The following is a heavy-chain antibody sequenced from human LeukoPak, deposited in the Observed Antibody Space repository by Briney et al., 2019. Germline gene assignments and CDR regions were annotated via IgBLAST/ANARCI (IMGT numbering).Heavy chain of an antibody. J-gene: IGHJ5*02. CDR2: ISGSGGST. CDR1: GFNFGIYS. Sequence: GGSLRLSCAASGFNFGIYSMTWVRQAPGKGLEWVSAISGSGGSTYYADSVKGRFTISRDNAKNTLYLQMNSLRAEDTAVYYCARLELTTVENWFDPWGQGTLVTVSS. V-gene: IGHV3-23*01. CDR3: ARLELTTVENWFDP. D-gene: IGHD4-23*01.